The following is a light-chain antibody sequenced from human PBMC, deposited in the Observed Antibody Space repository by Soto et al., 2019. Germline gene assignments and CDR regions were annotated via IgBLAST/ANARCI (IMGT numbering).Light chain of an antibody. CDR2: DVN. CDR3: CSYAGSYTLWV. V-gene: IGLV2-11*01. CDR1: SSDVGGYNF. Sequence: QSALTQPRSVSGSPGQSVTISCTGTSSDVGGYNFVSWYQQFPGKAPKLIIYDVNKRPSGVPGRFSGSKSGNTASLTISGLQAEDEADYYCCSYAGSYTLWVFGGGTKLTVL. J-gene: IGLJ3*02.